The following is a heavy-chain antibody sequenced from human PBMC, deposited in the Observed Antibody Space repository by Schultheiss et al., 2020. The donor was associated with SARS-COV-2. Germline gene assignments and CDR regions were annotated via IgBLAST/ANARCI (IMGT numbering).Heavy chain of an antibody. D-gene: IGHD3-3*01. Sequence: SQTLSLTCTVSGGSVSSGTYYWSWIRQPLGKGLEWIGYIYYSGSTNYNPSLKSRVNISVDTSKNQFSLKLSSVTAADTAVYYCARGEAYYDFWSGPSDYYYYGMDVWGQGTTVTVSS. CDR1: GGSVSSGTYY. V-gene: IGHV4-61*01. CDR3: ARGEAYYDFWSGPSDYYYYGMDV. CDR2: IYYSGST. J-gene: IGHJ6*02.